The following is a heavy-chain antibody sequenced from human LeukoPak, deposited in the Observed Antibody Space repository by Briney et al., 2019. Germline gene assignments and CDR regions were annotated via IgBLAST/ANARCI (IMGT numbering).Heavy chain of an antibody. Sequence: GSLRLSCAASGFTFSTYAMNWVRQAPGKGLEWISGISASGGTTYYADSVKGRFTISRDNSKDTLYLQMNSLRAEDTAVYFRAKDTCSGGNCYFPFDFWGQGTLVTVSS. J-gene: IGHJ4*02. V-gene: IGHV3-23*01. CDR2: ISASGGTT. CDR3: AKDTCSGGNCYFPFDF. D-gene: IGHD2-15*01. CDR1: GFTFSTYA.